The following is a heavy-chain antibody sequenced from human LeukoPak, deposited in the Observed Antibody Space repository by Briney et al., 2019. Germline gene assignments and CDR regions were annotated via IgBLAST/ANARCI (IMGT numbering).Heavy chain of an antibody. V-gene: IGHV4-34*01. D-gene: IGHD3-10*01. Sequence: PSETLSLTCAVYGGSLNNDYWNWIRRPPGKGLEWIGEINHSGSTNYNPSLKSRVTISVDTSKNQFSLKLSSVTAADTAVYYCARSRSITMVRGVIITGLDYWGQGTLVTVSS. CDR1: GGSLNNDY. CDR3: ARSRSITMVRGVIITGLDY. J-gene: IGHJ4*02. CDR2: INHSGST.